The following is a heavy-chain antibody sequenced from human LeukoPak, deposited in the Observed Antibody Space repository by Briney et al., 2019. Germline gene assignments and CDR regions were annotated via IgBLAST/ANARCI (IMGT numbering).Heavy chain of an antibody. CDR2: INTNTGNP. CDR1: GYTFTSYA. Sequence: ASVKVSCKASGYTFTSYAMNWVRQAPGQGLEWMGWINTNTGNPTYAQGFTGRFVFSLDTSVSTAYLQISSLKAEDTAVYYCARGAVSGHTLLWFGELQYYWGQGTLVTVSS. CDR3: ARGAVSGHTLLWFGELQYY. D-gene: IGHD3-10*01. V-gene: IGHV7-4-1*02. J-gene: IGHJ4*02.